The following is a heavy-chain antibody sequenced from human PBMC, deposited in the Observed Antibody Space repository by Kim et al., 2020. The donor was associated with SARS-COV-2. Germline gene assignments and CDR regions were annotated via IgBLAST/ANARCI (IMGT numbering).Heavy chain of an antibody. CDR2: IRGGGANP. J-gene: IGHJ3*02. Sequence: GALRLSCAASGFTFSNYAMNWVRQAPGKGLEWVSSIRGGGANPNYADSVKGRFTISRDNSKNTLYLQMNSLTGDDTAVYYCAKCLYSYGSDAVDIWGLGTLVTVSS. CDR1: GFTFSNYA. D-gene: IGHD5-18*01. CDR3: AKCLYSYGSDAVDI. V-gene: IGHV3-23*01.